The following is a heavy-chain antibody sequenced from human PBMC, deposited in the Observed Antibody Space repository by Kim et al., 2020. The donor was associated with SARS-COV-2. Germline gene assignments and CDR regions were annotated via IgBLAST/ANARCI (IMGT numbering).Heavy chain of an antibody. Sequence: TPSLNRRVTMSIDTSKNQFSLKVTSVTAADTAVYYCARGISWYLYFDSWGQGALVTVSS. D-gene: IGHD6-13*01. J-gene: IGHJ4*02. V-gene: IGHV4-59*09. CDR3: ARGISWYLYFDS.